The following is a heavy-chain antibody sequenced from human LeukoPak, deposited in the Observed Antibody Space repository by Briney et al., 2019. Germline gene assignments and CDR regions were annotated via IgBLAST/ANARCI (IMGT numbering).Heavy chain of an antibody. CDR3: VRLYGYYYSYMDV. J-gene: IGHJ6*03. CDR2: IKEDGSEK. V-gene: IGHV3-7*01. Sequence: GGSLRLSCEGTGFTFSDYTMTWVRQAPGKGLEWVANIKEDGSEKYYLDSVKGRFTISRDNVKNSLYLQMNSLRAEDAAVYFCVRLYGYYYSYMDVWGKGTTVNVSS. CDR1: GFTFSDYT. D-gene: IGHD2-8*01.